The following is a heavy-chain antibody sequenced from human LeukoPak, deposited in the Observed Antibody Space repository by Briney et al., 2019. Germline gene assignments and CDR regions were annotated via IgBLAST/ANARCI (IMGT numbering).Heavy chain of an antibody. CDR2: IIPIFGTA. D-gene: IGHD6-6*01. V-gene: IGHV1-69*13. Sequence: SVKVSCKASGGTFSSYAISWVRQAPGQGLEWMGGIIPIFGTANYAQKFQGRVTITADESTSTAYMELSSLRSEDTAVYYCARDLGIAARPHYYMDVWGKGTTVTVSS. J-gene: IGHJ6*03. CDR3: ARDLGIAARPHYYMDV. CDR1: GGTFSSYA.